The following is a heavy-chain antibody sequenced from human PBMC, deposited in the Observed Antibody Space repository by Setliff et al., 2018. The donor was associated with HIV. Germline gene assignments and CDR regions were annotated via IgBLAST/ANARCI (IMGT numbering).Heavy chain of an antibody. CDR2: IDPEDGET. J-gene: IGHJ3*01. D-gene: IGHD3-16*01. Sequence: GASVKVSCKASGYTFTGHYLHWVRQAPGKGLEWMGRIDPEDGETIYGAKFQGRVTMTTDTSANTAYMELRSLGSDDTAVYYCARDDGGYNYEEAFDLWGQGTMVTVSS. CDR1: GYTFTGHY. V-gene: IGHV1-2*06. CDR3: ARDDGGYNYEEAFDL.